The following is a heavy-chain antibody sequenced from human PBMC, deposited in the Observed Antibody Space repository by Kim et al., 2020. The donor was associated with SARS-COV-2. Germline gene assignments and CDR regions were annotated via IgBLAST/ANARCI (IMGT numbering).Heavy chain of an antibody. Sequence: GGSLRLSCAASGFTFSSYGMHWVRQAPGKGLEWVAVISYDGSNKYYADSVKGRFTISRDNSKNTLYLQMNSLRAEDTAVYYCARMGIAVAGTRNYYYYGMDVWGQGTTVTVSS. D-gene: IGHD6-19*01. CDR3: ARMGIAVAGTRNYYYYGMDV. CDR1: GFTFSSYG. CDR2: ISYDGSNK. V-gene: IGHV3-33*05. J-gene: IGHJ6*02.